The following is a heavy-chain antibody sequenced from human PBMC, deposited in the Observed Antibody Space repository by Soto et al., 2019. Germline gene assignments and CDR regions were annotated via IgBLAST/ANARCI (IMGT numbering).Heavy chain of an antibody. J-gene: IGHJ3*01. CDR1: GVTFRSYT. V-gene: IGHV1-69*02. D-gene: IGHD2-15*01. CDR2: TIPVLGVT. Sequence: QVQLVQSGAEVKKPGSSVRVSCKASGVTFRSYTISWVRQAPGQGLEWMGRTIPVLGVTNYAPKFQGRLTNITDEKTSSVHRELGSLRSEDTATYYSSWLLTDYSDVSDFWGQGTMVIVSS. CDR3: SWLLTDYSDVSDF.